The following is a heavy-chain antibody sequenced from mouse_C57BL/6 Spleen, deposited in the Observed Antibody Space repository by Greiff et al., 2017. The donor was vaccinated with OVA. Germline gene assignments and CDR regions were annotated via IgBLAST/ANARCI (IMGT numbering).Heavy chain of an antibody. CDR3: ARSGGLDAMDY. V-gene: IGHV5-6*01. J-gene: IGHJ4*01. Sequence: EVMLVESGGDLVKPGGSLKLSCAASGFTFSSYGMSWVRQTPDKRLEWVATISSGGSYTYYPDSVKGRFTISRDNAKNTLYLQMSSLKSEDTAMYYCARSGGLDAMDYWGQGTSVTVAS. CDR1: GFTFSSYG. CDR2: ISSGGSYT.